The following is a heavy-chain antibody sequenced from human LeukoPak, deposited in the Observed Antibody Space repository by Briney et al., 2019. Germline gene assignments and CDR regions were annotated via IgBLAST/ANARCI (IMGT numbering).Heavy chain of an antibody. D-gene: IGHD6-19*01. CDR2: INPNSGGT. CDR1: GYTFTGYY. V-gene: IGHV1-2*02. CDR3: ATPTGYSSGPPRY. Sequence: EASVKVSCKASGYTFTGYYMHWVRQAPGQGLEWMGWINPNSGGTNYAQKFQGRVTMTRNTSISTAYMELSSLRSEDTAVYYCATPTGYSSGPPRYWGQGTLVTVSS. J-gene: IGHJ4*02.